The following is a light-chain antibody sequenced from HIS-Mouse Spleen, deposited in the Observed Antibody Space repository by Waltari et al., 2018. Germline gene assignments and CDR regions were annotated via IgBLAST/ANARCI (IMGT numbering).Light chain of an antibody. Sequence: EIVLTQYPGTLSLSPGERATLPCRASQSVSSSYLAWYQQKPGQAPRLLIYGASSRATGIPDRFSGSGSGTDFTLTISRLEPEDFAVYYCQQYGSSRTFGQGTKVEIK. V-gene: IGKV3-20*01. CDR2: GAS. J-gene: IGKJ1*01. CDR3: QQYGSSRT. CDR1: QSVSSSY.